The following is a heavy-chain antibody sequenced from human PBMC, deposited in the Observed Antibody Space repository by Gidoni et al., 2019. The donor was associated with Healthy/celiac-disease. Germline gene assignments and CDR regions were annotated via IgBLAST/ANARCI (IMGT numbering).Heavy chain of an antibody. CDR3: AKDPRIAVAGPGWWFDP. V-gene: IGHV3-23*01. D-gene: IGHD6-19*01. Sequence: EVQLLESGGGLVQPGGSLRLSCAASGFTFSSYAMSWVRQAPGKGLEWVSVIRGSGGSTYDADSVKGRFTISRDNSKNTLYLQMNSLRAEDTAVYYCAKDPRIAVAGPGWWFDPWGQGTLVTVSS. CDR1: GFTFSSYA. J-gene: IGHJ5*02. CDR2: IRGSGGST.